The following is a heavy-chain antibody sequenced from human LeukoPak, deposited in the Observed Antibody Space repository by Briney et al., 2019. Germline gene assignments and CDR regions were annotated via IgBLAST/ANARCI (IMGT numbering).Heavy chain of an antibody. J-gene: IGHJ6*02. CDR3: ARVRNYYDSSGVYYYYYGMDV. CDR2: ISGSGGNT. D-gene: IGHD3-22*01. CDR1: GISFSSVA. V-gene: IGHV3-23*01. Sequence: GGSMRLSCTASGISFSSVAMSWVRQAPGKGLEWVSYISGSGGNTYYADSVKGRSTISRDNSKNTLYLQMNSLRAEDTAVYYCARVRNYYDSSGVYYYYYGMDVWGQGTTVTVSS.